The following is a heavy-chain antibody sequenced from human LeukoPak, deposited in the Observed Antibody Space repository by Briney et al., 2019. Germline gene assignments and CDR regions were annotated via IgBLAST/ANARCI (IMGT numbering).Heavy chain of an antibody. CDR1: GYTFTGYY. J-gene: IGHJ4*02. V-gene: IGHV1-2*02. CDR2: INPNSGGT. Sequence: GASVTVSCKASGYTFTGYYMHWVRQAPGQGLEWMGWINPNSGGTNYAQKFQGRVTMTRDTSISTAYMELSRLRSDDTAVYYCARAPLWEGQNDYWGQGTLVTVSS. CDR3: ARAPLWEGQNDY. D-gene: IGHD1-26*01.